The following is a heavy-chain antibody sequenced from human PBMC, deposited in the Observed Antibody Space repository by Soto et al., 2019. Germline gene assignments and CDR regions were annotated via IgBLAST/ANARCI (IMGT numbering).Heavy chain of an antibody. J-gene: IGHJ4*02. CDR2: IGWNSVNS. CDR3: AKAVAGWSAGESPFPVDH. V-gene: IGHV3-9*01. D-gene: IGHD3-10*01. Sequence: DVHLVESGGGLVQPGRSLRLSCGASCFSFDDYAMHWVPQAPGKGVEWGASIGWNSVNSDYADSVKDRFTISRDNAINSLYLQMNRLRDEDTALYYGAKAVAGWSAGESPFPVDHWGQGTLVTVSS. CDR1: CFSFDDYA.